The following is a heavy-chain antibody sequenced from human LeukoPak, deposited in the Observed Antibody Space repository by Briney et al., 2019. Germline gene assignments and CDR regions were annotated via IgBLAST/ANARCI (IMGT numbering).Heavy chain of an antibody. CDR1: GGTFSSYA. J-gene: IGHJ4*02. D-gene: IGHD6-13*01. CDR3: ARGGRIAAAGRGGKLDY. V-gene: IGHV1-69*05. Sequence: GASVKVSCKASGGTFSSYAISWVRQAPGQGLEWMGGIIPIFGTANYAQKFQGRVTITTDESTSTAYMELSSLRSEDTAVYYCARGGRIAAAGRGGKLDYWGQGTLVTVSS. CDR2: IIPIFGTA.